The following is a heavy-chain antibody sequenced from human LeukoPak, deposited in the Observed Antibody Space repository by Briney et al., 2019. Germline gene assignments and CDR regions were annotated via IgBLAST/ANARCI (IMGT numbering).Heavy chain of an antibody. CDR1: GGSISSSSYY. D-gene: IGHD3-9*01. CDR2: IYYSGST. CDR3: ARAPRRRYFDWLPDY. J-gene: IGHJ4*02. Sequence: SETLSLTCTVSGGSISSSSYYWGWIRQPPGKGLEWIGSIYYSGSTYYNPSLKSRVTISVDTSKNQFSLKLSSVTAADTAVYYCARAPRRRYFDWLPDYWGQGTLVTVSS. V-gene: IGHV4-39*07.